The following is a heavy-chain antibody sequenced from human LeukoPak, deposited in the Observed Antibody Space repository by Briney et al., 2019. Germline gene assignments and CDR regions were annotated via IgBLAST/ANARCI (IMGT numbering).Heavy chain of an antibody. CDR2: IRSKAYGGIT. D-gene: IGHD5-12*01. CDR3: TLVATIRYYYYMDV. J-gene: IGHJ6*03. Sequence: GGSLRLSCTASGFTFGDYAMSWVRQAPGKGLEWVGFIRSKAYGGITEYAASVKGRFTISRDDSKSIAYLQMNSLKTEDTAVYYCTLVATIRYYYYMDVWGKGTTVTISS. V-gene: IGHV3-49*04. CDR1: GFTFGDYA.